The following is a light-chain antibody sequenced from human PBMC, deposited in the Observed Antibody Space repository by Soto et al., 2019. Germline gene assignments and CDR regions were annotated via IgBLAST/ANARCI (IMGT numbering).Light chain of an antibody. Sequence: EVVMTQPPATLSVSPGERATLSCRASESVSSNYLAWYQQKPGQAPRLLIYSASSRATGIPDRFSGSGSGTEFTLTISSRQSEDFAVYYCQQQKNWPPRTFGQGTKVDIK. J-gene: IGKJ1*01. CDR3: QQQKNWPPRT. CDR1: ESVSSN. CDR2: SAS. V-gene: IGKV3D-15*01.